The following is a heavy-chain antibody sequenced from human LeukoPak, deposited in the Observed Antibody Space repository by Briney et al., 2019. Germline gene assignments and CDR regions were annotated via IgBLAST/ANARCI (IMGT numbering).Heavy chain of an antibody. V-gene: IGHV3-7*01. D-gene: IGHD6-25*01. CDR2: IDQDGRDK. Sequence: GGSLRLSCAASGFTFSDYWMSWVRQAPGKGLEWVATIDQDGRDKFSVDSVKGRFTISRDNARNSMYLQMKSLRAEDTAVYYCARDRSGSAFDYWGQGTLVTVSS. J-gene: IGHJ4*02. CDR1: GFTFSDYW. CDR3: ARDRSGSAFDY.